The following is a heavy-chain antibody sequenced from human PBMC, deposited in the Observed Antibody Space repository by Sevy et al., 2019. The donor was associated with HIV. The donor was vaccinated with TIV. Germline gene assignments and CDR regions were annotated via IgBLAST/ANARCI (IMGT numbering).Heavy chain of an antibody. J-gene: IGHJ6*02. CDR3: VRXXXITXVXAAXXXXXX. CDR1: EXXXGXYT. CDR2: IRXNSXGGTT. V-gene: IGHV3-49*04. D-gene: IGHD2-15*01. Sequence: GGSLRLSCTVSEXXXGXYTMXWVRQAPGKXLEWVGFIRXNSXGGTTKYAASVKGRFTISREDFKSIAYLQMNSLKTXXXXVYYCVRXXXITXVXAAXXXXXXXGXXXTVTVSS.